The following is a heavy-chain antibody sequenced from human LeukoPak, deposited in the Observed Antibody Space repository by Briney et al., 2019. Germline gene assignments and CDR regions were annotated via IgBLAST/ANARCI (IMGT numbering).Heavy chain of an antibody. D-gene: IGHD1-26*01. Sequence: PGGSLRLSCAASGFTFSSYAMSWVRQAPGKGLEWVSAISGSGGSTYYADSVKGRFTISRDNSKNTLYLQMNSLRAEDTAVYYCAKDSASGSYFPYYMDVWGKGTTVTVSS. J-gene: IGHJ6*03. V-gene: IGHV3-23*01. CDR1: GFTFSSYA. CDR3: AKDSASGSYFPYYMDV. CDR2: ISGSGGST.